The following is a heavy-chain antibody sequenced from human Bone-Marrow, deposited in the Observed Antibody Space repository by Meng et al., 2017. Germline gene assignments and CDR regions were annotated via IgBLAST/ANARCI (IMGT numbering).Heavy chain of an antibody. V-gene: IGHV3-30*07. J-gene: IGHJ4*02. Sequence: GESLKISCAASGFTFISYAMHWVRQAPGKGPEWVAVISHDGTNKYYVDSVRGRFTISRDNSKNTLYLQMNSLRAEDTAVYYCARDTYYDILTGPPIDYWGQGTLVTVSS. CDR3: ARDTYYDILTGPPIDY. CDR2: ISHDGTNK. CDR1: GFTFISYA. D-gene: IGHD3-9*01.